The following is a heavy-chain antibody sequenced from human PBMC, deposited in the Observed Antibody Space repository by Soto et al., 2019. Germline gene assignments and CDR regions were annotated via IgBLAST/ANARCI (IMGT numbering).Heavy chain of an antibody. V-gene: IGHV3-30-3*01. J-gene: IGHJ5*02. Sequence: GGSLRLSCAASGFTFSSYAMHWVRQAPGKGLEWVAVISYDGSNKYYADSVKGRFTISRDNSKNTLYLQMNSLRAEDTAVYYCAKVMVKNWFDPWGQGTLVTV. CDR3: AKVMVKNWFDP. CDR1: GFTFSSYA. CDR2: ISYDGSNK. D-gene: IGHD5-18*01.